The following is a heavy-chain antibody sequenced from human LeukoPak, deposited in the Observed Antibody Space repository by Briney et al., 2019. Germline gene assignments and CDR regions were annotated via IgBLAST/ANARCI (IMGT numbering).Heavy chain of an antibody. CDR1: GGTFSSYA. V-gene: IGHV1-69*04. CDR3: ARDHMIVVPTWFDP. D-gene: IGHD3-22*01. CDR2: IIPILGIA. Sequence: SVKASCKASGGTFSSYAISWVRQAPGQGLEWMGRIIPILGIANYAQKFQGRATITADKSTSTAYMELSSLRSEDTAVYYCARDHMIVVPTWFDPWGQGTLVTVSS. J-gene: IGHJ5*02.